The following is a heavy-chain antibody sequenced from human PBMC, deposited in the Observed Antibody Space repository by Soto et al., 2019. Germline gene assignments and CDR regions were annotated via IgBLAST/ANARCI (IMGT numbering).Heavy chain of an antibody. J-gene: IGHJ4*02. CDR3: ARAGSSSPHDY. V-gene: IGHV1-46*01. CDR1: VYTFTSYY. D-gene: IGHD6-6*01. Sequence: QVQLVQSGAEVKKPGASVKVYCKASVYTFTSYYMHWVRQAPGQGLEWMGIINPSGGSTSYAQKFQGRVTMTRDTSTSTVYMELSSMRSEDTAVYYCARAGSSSPHDYWGQGTLVTVSS. CDR2: INPSGGST.